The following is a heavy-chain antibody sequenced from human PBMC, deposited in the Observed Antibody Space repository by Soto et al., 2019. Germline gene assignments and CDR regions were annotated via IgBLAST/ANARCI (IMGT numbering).Heavy chain of an antibody. V-gene: IGHV3-23*01. CDR1: GFTFSSYA. J-gene: IGHJ4*02. D-gene: IGHD4-17*01. CDR2: ISGSGGST. CDR3: AKSALYLGDYAPSDY. Sequence: PGGSLRLSCAASGFTFSSYAMSWVRQAPGKGLEWVSAISGSGGSTYYADSVKGRFTISRDNSKNTLYLQVNSLRAEDTAVYYCAKSALYLGDYAPSDYWGQGTLVTVSS.